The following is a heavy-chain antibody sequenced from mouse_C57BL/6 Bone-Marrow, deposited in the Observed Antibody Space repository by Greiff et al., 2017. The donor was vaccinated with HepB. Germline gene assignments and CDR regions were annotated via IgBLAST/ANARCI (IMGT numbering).Heavy chain of an antibody. CDR1: GFSLTSYG. J-gene: IGHJ2*01. V-gene: IGHV2-2*01. CDR2: IWSGGST. CDR3: ASPTAQATSFDD. D-gene: IGHD3-2*02. Sequence: QVQLKESGPGLVQPSQSLSITCTVSGFSLTSYGVHWVRQSPGKGLEWLGVIWSGGSTDYNAAFISRLSISKDNSKSQVFFKKNNLQADDTAIYYCASPTAQATSFDDWGPGTTLTVSS.